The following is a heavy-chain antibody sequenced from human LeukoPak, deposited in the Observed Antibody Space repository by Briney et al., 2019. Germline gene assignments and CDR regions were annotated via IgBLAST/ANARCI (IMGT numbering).Heavy chain of an antibody. D-gene: IGHD2-2*01. J-gene: IGHJ4*02. CDR3: ARVRRNAVVPPTLDY. CDR2: ISAYNGNT. V-gene: IGHV1-18*01. CDR1: GYTFTSYG. Sequence: GASVKVSCKASGYTFTSYGISWVRQAPGQGLEWMGWISAYNGNTNYAQKLQGRVTMTTDTSTSTAYMELRSLRSDDTAVYYCARVRRNAVVPPTLDYWGQGTLVTVSS.